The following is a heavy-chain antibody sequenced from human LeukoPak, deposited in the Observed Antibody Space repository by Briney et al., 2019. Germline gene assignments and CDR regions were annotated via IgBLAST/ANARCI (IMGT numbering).Heavy chain of an antibody. J-gene: IGHJ4*02. D-gene: IGHD3-16*01. CDR1: GGSISSSSYY. CDR2: IYYSGST. CDR3: ARHFGGAAARVDY. V-gene: IGHV4-39*01. Sequence: SETLSLTCGVSGGSISSSSYYWGWIRQPPGKGLEWIGSIYYSGSTYYNPSLKSRVTISVDTSKNQFSLKLSSVTAADTAVYYCARHFGGAAARVDYWGQGTLVTVSS.